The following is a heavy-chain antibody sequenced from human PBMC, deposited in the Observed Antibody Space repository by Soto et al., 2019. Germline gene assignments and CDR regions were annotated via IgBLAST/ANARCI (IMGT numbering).Heavy chain of an antibody. D-gene: IGHD6-13*01. Sequence: LRLSCAASGFTFSNYNMNWVRRAPGKGLEWVSSISPRSSFIYYADSVKGRFTISRDSAKKTMYLQMNSLRAEDTAVYYCARDRSSSDLSPHIDYWGQGTLVTVSS. V-gene: IGHV3-21*01. CDR1: GFTFSNYN. CDR3: ARDRSSSDLSPHIDY. CDR2: ISPRSSFI. J-gene: IGHJ4*02.